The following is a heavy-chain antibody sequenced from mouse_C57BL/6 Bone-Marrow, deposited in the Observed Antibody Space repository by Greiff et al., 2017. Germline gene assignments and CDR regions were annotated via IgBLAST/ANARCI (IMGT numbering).Heavy chain of an antibody. J-gene: IGHJ3*01. CDR2: IDPENGDT. CDR3: TTGGSPFAY. Sequence: EVQLQQSGAELVRPGASVTLSCTASGFNIKDDYMHWVKQRPEQGLEWIGWIDPENGDTEYASKFQGKATITADKSSNTAYLQLSSLTSEDTAVYYCTTGGSPFAYWGQGTLVTGSA. V-gene: IGHV14-4*01. D-gene: IGHD1-1*01. CDR1: GFNIKDDY.